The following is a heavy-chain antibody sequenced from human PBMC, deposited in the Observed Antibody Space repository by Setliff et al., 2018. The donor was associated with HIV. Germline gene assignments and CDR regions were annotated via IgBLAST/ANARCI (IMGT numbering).Heavy chain of an antibody. V-gene: IGHV3-9*01. Sequence: GGSLRLSCAASGFIFDDYAMYWVRQAPGKGLEWVSGISWNSGRIVYADFVKGRFSISRDNSKDTVFLQMDSLRAEDTAIYYCAKGTKITTALYLAYWGQGTLVTVS. CDR3: AKGTKITTALYLAY. D-gene: IGHD6-13*01. CDR2: ISWNSGRI. J-gene: IGHJ1*01. CDR1: GFIFDDYA.